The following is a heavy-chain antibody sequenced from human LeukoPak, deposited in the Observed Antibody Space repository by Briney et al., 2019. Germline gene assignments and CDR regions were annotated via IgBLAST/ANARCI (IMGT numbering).Heavy chain of an antibody. J-gene: IGHJ5*02. V-gene: IGHV3-30*04. CDR2: ISYDGSNK. CDR1: GFTFSSYA. CDR3: ARDYRKKVLRYFDWSSNWFDP. D-gene: IGHD3-9*01. Sequence: GGSLRLSCAASGFTFSSYAMHWVRQAPGKGLEWVAVISYDGSNKYYADSVKGRFTISRDNSKNTLYLQMNSLRAEDTAAYYCARDYRKKVLRYFDWSSNWFDPWGQGTLVTVSS.